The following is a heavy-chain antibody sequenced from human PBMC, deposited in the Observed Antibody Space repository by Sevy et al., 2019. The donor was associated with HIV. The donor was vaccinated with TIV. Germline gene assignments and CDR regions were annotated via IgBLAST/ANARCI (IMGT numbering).Heavy chain of an antibody. D-gene: IGHD6-6*01. CDR3: ARGSVAARRYFDY. CDR2: ISSSSSYI. Sequence: GGSLRLSCAASGFTFSSYSMNWVRQAPGKGLEWVSSISSSSSYIYYADSVKGRFNISRDNAKNSLYLQMNSLRAEDTAVYYCARGSVAARRYFDYWGQGTLVTVSS. V-gene: IGHV3-21*01. CDR1: GFTFSSYS. J-gene: IGHJ4*02.